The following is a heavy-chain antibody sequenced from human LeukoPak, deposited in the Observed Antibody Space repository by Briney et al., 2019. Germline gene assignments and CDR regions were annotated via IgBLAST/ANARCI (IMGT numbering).Heavy chain of an antibody. CDR2: ISPNSGDT. V-gene: IGHV1-2*02. CDR3: ARARQGAGTGAFDI. J-gene: IGHJ3*02. Sequence: ASVKVSCKASGYTFTGHYMQWVRQAPGQGLEWMGWISPNSGDTLHAQKFQGRVSMARDTSINTAYMELSNLRSDDTAVYYCARARQGAGTGAFDIWGQGTMVTVSS. D-gene: IGHD6-13*01. CDR1: GYTFTGHY.